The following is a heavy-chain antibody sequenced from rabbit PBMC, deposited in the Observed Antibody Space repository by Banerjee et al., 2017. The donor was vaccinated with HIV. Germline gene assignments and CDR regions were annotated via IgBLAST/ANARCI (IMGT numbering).Heavy chain of an antibody. CDR3: ARAVSIDYSNL. V-gene: IGHV1S45*01. CDR2: IYTSTGRI. CDR1: GFPFSNNYW. Sequence: QEQLEESGGDLVKPEGSLTLTCTASGFPFSNNYWICWVRQAPGKGLELIRCIYTSTGRIWYATWAKGRFTISKTSSSTVTLQMTSLTAAGTATYFCARAVSIDYSNLWGPGTLVTVS. J-gene: IGHJ4*01.